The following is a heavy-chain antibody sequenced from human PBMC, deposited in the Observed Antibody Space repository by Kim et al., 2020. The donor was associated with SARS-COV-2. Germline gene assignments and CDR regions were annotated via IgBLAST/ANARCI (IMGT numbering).Heavy chain of an antibody. D-gene: IGHD3-22*01. J-gene: IGHJ3*02. V-gene: IGHV1-8*01. Sequence: ASVKVSCKASGYTFTSYDINWVRQATGQGLEWMGWMNPNSGNTGYAQKFQGRVTMTRNSSISTAYMELSSLRSEDTAVYYCARNYYDSSDHAFDIWGQGTMVTVSS. CDR1: GYTFTSYD. CDR3: ARNYYDSSDHAFDI. CDR2: MNPNSGNT.